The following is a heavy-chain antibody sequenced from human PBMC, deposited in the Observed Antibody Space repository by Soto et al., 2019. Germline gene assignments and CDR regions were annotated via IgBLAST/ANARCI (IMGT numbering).Heavy chain of an antibody. CDR2: INHSGST. CDR3: ERGRDYDLWSAYPGDFDY. V-gene: IGHV4-34*01. D-gene: IGHD3-3*01. CDR1: GGSFSVYY. Sequence: SETLSLTCAVYGGSFSVYYWTWIRQPPGKGLEWIGEINHSGSTNYIPSLKSRVSISVDMSKNQFSLKLTSVTAADTAVYYCERGRDYDLWSAYPGDFDYWGQGSLVTVSS. J-gene: IGHJ4*02.